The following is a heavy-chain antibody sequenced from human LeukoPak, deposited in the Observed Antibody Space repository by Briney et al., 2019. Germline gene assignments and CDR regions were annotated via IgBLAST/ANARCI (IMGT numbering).Heavy chain of an antibody. Sequence: EPGGSLRLSCAASGFTVSSNYMSWVRQAPGKGLEWVSVIYSGGSTYYADSVQGRFTISRDNSKNTLYLQMNSLRADDTAIYYCARLFCSGGRCDSRFDYWGQGTLVTVSP. CDR2: IYSGGST. J-gene: IGHJ4*02. CDR1: GFTVSSNY. V-gene: IGHV3-53*01. D-gene: IGHD2-15*01. CDR3: ARLFCSGGRCDSRFDY.